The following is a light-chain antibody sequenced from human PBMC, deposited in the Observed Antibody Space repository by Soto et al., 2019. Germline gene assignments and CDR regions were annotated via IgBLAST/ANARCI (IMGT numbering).Light chain of an antibody. Sequence: EIVMTQSPATLSVSPGERATLSCRASQSVSSKLAWFQQKPGQAPSLLIYDASNRATGIPARFSGSGSGTDFTLTISSLEPEDFAVYYCLQYNNWPPWTFGQGTKVDIK. J-gene: IGKJ1*01. CDR3: LQYNNWPPWT. CDR2: DAS. CDR1: QSVSSK. V-gene: IGKV3D-15*01.